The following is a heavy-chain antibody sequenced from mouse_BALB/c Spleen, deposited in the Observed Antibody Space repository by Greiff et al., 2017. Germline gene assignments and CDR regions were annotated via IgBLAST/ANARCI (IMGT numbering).Heavy chain of an antibody. D-gene: IGHD2-1*01. Sequence: EVNVVESGGGLVKPGGSLKLSCAASGFTFSSYAMSWVRQTPEKRLEWVASISSGGNTYYPDSVKGRFTISRDNARNILYLQMSSLRSEDTAMYYCARELPYYFDYWGQGTTLTVSS. V-gene: IGHV5-6-5*01. CDR1: GFTFSSYA. CDR3: ARELPYYFDY. J-gene: IGHJ2*01. CDR2: ISSGGNT.